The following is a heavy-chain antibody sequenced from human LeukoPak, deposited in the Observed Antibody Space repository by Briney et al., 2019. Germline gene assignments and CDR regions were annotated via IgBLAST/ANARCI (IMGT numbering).Heavy chain of an antibody. J-gene: IGHJ4*02. V-gene: IGHV3-23*01. Sequence: GGSLRLSCAASGFTFSSYAMSWVRQAPGRGLEWVSAISGYGGSTYYADSVKGRFTISRDDSKNTLYLQMNSLRAEDTAVYYCAKDNYDFWSGYYPHSFDYWGQGTLVTVSS. CDR2: ISGYGGST. CDR1: GFTFSSYA. D-gene: IGHD3-3*01. CDR3: AKDNYDFWSGYYPHSFDY.